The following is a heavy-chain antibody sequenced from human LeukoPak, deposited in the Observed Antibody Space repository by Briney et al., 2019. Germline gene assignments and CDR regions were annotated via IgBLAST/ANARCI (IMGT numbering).Heavy chain of an antibody. CDR2: INHSGST. V-gene: IGHV4-34*01. CDR3: ARGLAAAGHNWFDP. Sequence: PSETLSLTCAVYGGSFSGYYWSWTRQPPGKGLEWIGEINHSGSTNYNPSLKSRVTISVDTSKNQFSLKLSSVTAADTAVYYCARGLAAAGHNWFDPWGQGTLVTVSS. D-gene: IGHD6-13*01. J-gene: IGHJ5*02. CDR1: GGSFSGYY.